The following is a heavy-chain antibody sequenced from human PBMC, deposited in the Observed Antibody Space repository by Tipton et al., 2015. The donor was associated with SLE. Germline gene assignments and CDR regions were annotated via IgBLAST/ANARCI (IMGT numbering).Heavy chain of an antibody. J-gene: IGHJ5*02. V-gene: IGHV3-66*01. CDR1: GFTVSSNY. CDR3: ARYFPAGLYSSGWS. D-gene: IGHD6-19*01. CDR2: IYSCGST. Sequence: SLRLSCAASGFTVSSNYMSWVRQAPGKGLEWVSVIYSCGSTYYADSVKGRFTISRDNSKNTLYLQMNSLRAEDTAVYYCARYFPAGLYSSGWSWGQGTLVTVSS.